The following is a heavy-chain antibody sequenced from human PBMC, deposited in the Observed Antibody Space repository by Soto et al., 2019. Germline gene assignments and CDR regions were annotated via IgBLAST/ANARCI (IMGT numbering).Heavy chain of an antibody. CDR1: GGSFSGYY. CDR3: ARGGRLSSSWYGWFDP. Sequence: QVQLQQWGAGLLKPSETLSLTCAVYGGSFSGYYWSWIRQPPGKGLEWIGEINHSGSTNYNPSLKSRVTISVDTSKNQFSLKLSSVTAADTAVYYCARGGRLSSSWYGWFDPWGRGTLVTVSS. J-gene: IGHJ5*02. CDR2: INHSGST. V-gene: IGHV4-34*01. D-gene: IGHD6-13*01.